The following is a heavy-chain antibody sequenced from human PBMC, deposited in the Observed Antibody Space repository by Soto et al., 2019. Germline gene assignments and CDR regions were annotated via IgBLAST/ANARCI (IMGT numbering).Heavy chain of an antibody. CDR3: VKGSEVARQELDY. J-gene: IGHJ4*02. CDR2: ISSDGSDK. D-gene: IGHD2-15*01. Sequence: QVQLVESGGGVVQPGRSLRLSCAASGFSFSNCGMHWVRQAPGKGLEWVAAISSDGSDKYYSESVKGRFTISRENSKNSLFLQMNSLRVEDTAAYYCVKGSEVARQELDYWGQGTLVTVSS. CDR1: GFSFSNCG. V-gene: IGHV3-30*18.